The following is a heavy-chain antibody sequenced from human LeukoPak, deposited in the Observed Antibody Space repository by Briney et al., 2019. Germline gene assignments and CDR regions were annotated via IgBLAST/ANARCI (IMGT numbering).Heavy chain of an antibody. Sequence: ASVKVSCTASGYTFTSYGICWVRQAPGQGLEWMGWISAYNGETNYAQTLQGRVTMTTDTSTSTAYMELRRLRSDDPGVYYCAREALTGDGEYFDYWGQGTLVTVSS. CDR3: AREALTGDGEYFDY. D-gene: IGHD7-27*01. CDR2: ISAYNGET. J-gene: IGHJ4*02. V-gene: IGHV1-18*01. CDR1: GYTFTSYG.